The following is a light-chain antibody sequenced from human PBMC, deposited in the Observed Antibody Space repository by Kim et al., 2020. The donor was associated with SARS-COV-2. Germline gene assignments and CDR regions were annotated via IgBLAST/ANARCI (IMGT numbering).Light chain of an antibody. CDR3: AAWDASLSGCV. J-gene: IGLJ1*01. V-gene: IGLV1-47*01. Sequence: GQRVTIYCSGPTSTVGSNFLYWSQHAPGTAPNPPLHRITQRPSAFPDRFSGSKSGTSASLAISVLPSEDEADYSCAAWDASLSGCVFGTGTKVTVL. CDR1: TSTVGSNF. CDR2: RIT.